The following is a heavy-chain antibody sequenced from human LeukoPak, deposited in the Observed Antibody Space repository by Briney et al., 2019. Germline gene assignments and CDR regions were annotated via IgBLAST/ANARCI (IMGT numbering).Heavy chain of an antibody. D-gene: IGHD6-19*01. CDR2: ISGSGGTT. CDR1: GLTFSSYG. V-gene: IGHV3-23*01. J-gene: IGHJ6*03. CDR3: ARGQSYYYYMGV. Sequence: GGSLRLSCAASGLTFSSYGMSWVRQAPGKGLEWVSAISGSGGTTYYADSVKGRLTISRDNSKNTLYLQMSSLRDEDAAVYYCARGQSYYYYMGVWGKGTTVTISS.